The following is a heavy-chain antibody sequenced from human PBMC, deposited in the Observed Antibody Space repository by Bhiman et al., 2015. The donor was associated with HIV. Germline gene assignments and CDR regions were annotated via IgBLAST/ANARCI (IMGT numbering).Heavy chain of an antibody. CDR2: IKHDGSEK. CDR1: GFKFSSFW. V-gene: IGHV3-7*01. J-gene: IGHJ4*02. D-gene: IGHD6-13*01. CDR3: AREFTGYSSSNFDY. Sequence: EVQLVESGGGLVQPGESLRLSCAASGFKFSSFWMSWVRQAPGKGLQWVANIKHDGSEKYYVGSVKGRFTVSRDNAKNSLYLQVNSLRAEDTAVYYCAREFTGYSSSNFDYWGQGTLVTVSS.